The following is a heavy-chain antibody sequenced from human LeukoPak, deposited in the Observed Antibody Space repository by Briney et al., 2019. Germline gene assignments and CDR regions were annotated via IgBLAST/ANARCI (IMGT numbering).Heavy chain of an antibody. J-gene: IGHJ3*02. CDR1: GGSFSGYY. Sequence: PSETLSLTSGVYGGSFSGYYWSWIRQPPGKGLEWIGEINHSGSAHYNPSLKSRVTISVDTSKSQFSLRLSSVTAADTAVYYCARLRKFCGGDCQDDFDIWGQGTMVTVSS. V-gene: IGHV4-34*01. CDR2: INHSGSA. CDR3: ARLRKFCGGDCQDDFDI. D-gene: IGHD2-21*02.